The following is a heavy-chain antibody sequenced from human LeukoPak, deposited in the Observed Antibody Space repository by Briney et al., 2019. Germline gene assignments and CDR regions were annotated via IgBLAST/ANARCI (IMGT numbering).Heavy chain of an antibody. CDR3: ARDGYDSSGHRYYFDY. D-gene: IGHD3-22*01. Sequence: ASVKVSCKASGYTFTGYYMHWVRQPPGQGLEWMGWINPNSGGTNYAQKFQGRVTMTRDTSISTAYMELSRLRSDDTAVYYCARDGYDSSGHRYYFDYWGQGTLVTVSS. CDR1: GYTFTGYY. CDR2: INPNSGGT. V-gene: IGHV1-2*02. J-gene: IGHJ4*02.